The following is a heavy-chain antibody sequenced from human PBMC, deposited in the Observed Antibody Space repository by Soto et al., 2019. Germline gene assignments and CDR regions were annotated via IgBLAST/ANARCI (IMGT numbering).Heavy chain of an antibody. CDR1: CGSLSSGDYY. Sequence: PSETLSLTCTVSCGSLSSGDYYWSWIRQPPGKGLEWIGYIYYSGSTYYNPSLKSRVTISVDTSKNQFSLKLSSVTAADTAVYYCARASPVVTDVWGQGTTVTVSS. CDR3: ARASPVVTDV. CDR2: IYYSGST. D-gene: IGHD5-18*01. J-gene: IGHJ6*02. V-gene: IGHV4-30-4*01.